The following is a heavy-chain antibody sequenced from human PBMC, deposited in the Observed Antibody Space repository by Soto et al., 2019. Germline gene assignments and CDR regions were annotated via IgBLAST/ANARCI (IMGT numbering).Heavy chain of an antibody. J-gene: IGHJ6*02. Sequence: SETLSLTCTVSGGSISSSSYYWGWIRQPPGKGLEWIGSIYYSGSTNYNPSLKSRVTISIDTSKNQFSLKLSSVTAADTAVYYCATAIATRPSASFFYYYGMDVWGQGTTVTVSS. CDR3: ATAIATRPSASFFYYYGMDV. CDR2: IYYSGST. V-gene: IGHV4-39*07. CDR1: GGSISSSSYY. D-gene: IGHD6-6*01.